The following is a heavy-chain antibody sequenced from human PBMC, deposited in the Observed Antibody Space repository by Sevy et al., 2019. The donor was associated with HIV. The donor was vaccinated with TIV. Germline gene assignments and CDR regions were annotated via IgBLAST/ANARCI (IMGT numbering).Heavy chain of an antibody. CDR2: IKVDGSDK. J-gene: IGHJ4*02. V-gene: IGHV3-7*01. D-gene: IGHD3-16*01. Sequence: GGSLRLSCAASGFTFSVYWMNWVRQAPGKGLEWVANIKVDGSDKHYVDSVEGRFTISRDNGKNLLYLQMNSLRVEDTAVYYCAHETIGRFDSWGQGTLVTVSS. CDR3: AHETIGRFDS. CDR1: GFTFSVYW.